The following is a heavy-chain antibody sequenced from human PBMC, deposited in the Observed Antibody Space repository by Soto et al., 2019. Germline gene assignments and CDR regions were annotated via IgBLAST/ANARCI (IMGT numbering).Heavy chain of an antibody. V-gene: IGHV4-34*01. D-gene: IGHD2-15*01. J-gene: IGHJ6*03. CDR3: ARGWGYCSGGSCYKDYYYYMDV. Sequence: QVQLQQWGAGLLKPSETLSLTCAVYGGSFSGYYWSWIRQPPGKGLEWIGEINHSGSTNYNPSLKSRVTISVASSKNQFSLKLSSVTAADTAVYYCARGWGYCSGGSCYKDYYYYMDVWGKGTTVTVSS. CDR1: GGSFSGYY. CDR2: INHSGST.